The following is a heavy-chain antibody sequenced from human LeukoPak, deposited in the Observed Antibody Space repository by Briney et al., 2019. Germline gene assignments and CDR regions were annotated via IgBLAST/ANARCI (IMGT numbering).Heavy chain of an antibody. CDR3: ARQEYCSGGSCYTWFDP. Sequence: GESLKISCKDSGYRFSSYWIAWVRQMPGKGLGYIGIIYPGDSDIRYSPSFQGQVTISADKSISTAYLQWSSLKASDTAMYYCARQEYCSGGSCYTWFDPWGQGTLVTVSS. CDR2: IYPGDSDI. D-gene: IGHD2-15*01. J-gene: IGHJ5*02. CDR1: GYRFSSYW. V-gene: IGHV5-51*01.